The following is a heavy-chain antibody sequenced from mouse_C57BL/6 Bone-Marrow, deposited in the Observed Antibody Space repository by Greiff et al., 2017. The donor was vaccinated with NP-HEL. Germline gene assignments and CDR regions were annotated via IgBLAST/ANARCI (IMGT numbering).Heavy chain of an antibody. CDR1: GFTFTDYY. CDR2: IRNKANGYTT. Sequence: EVKLEESGGGLVQPGGSLSLSCAASGFTFTDYYMSWVRQPPGKALEWLGFIRNKANGYTTEYSASVKGRFTISRDNSQSILYLQMNALRAEDSATYYCARCNYWGARDYWGQGTSVTVSS. J-gene: IGHJ4*01. V-gene: IGHV7-3*01. CDR3: ARCNYWGARDY. D-gene: IGHD2-1*01.